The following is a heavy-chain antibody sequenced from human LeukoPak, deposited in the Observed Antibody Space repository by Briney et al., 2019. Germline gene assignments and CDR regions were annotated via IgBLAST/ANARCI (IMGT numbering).Heavy chain of an antibody. CDR3: ARDRGDFWSGYYI. Sequence: GASVKVSCKASGYTFTGYYMHWVRQAPGQGLEWMGWINPNSGGTNYAQKFQGRVTMTRDTSIGTAYMELSRLRSDDTAVYYCARDRGDFWSGYYIWGQGTLVTASS. D-gene: IGHD3-3*01. J-gene: IGHJ4*02. V-gene: IGHV1-2*02. CDR1: GYTFTGYY. CDR2: INPNSGGT.